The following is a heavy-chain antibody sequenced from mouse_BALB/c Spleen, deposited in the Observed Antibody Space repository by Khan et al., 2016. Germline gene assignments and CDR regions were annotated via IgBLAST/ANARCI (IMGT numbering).Heavy chain of an antibody. CDR2: IHYSGST. CDR1: GYSITSGYG. D-gene: IGHD4-1*01. Sequence: EVQLQESGPDLVKPSQSLSLTCTVTGYSITSGYGWHWIRQFPGNKLEWMGYIHYSGSTNYNPSLKSRISITRDTSKNQFFLQLNSVTTEDTATYYCAYWDGSYAIKYWGQGTSLTVSS. V-gene: IGHV3-1*02. J-gene: IGHJ4*01. CDR3: AYWDGSYAIKY.